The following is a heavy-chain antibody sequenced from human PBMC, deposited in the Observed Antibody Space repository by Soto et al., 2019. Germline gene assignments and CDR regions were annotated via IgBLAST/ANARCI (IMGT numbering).Heavy chain of an antibody. CDR2: IIPIFGKP. D-gene: IGHD3-10*01. Sequence: QVQLVQSGAEVKKPGSSVKVSCKASGGIFSTYAISWLRQAPGQGLEWMGGIIPIFGKPNYAQKFQGRVTITADESTPTAYLEVTRLRADDTAVYYCARDRDDYGSGNYYNRIDFWGQGTLVTVSS. J-gene: IGHJ4*02. CDR3: ARDRDDYGSGNYYNRIDF. CDR1: GGIFSTYA. V-gene: IGHV1-69*01.